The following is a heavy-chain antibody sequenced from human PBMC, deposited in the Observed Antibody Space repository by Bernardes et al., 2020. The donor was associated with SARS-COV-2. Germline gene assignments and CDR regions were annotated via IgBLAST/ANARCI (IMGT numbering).Heavy chain of an antibody. Sequence: GGSLRLSCAASGFTFNSYALHWVRQAPGKGLQWVSVISFDGNRKYYADSVKGRFTISRDNSKNTLYLQMDSLTAEDTAVYYCARGSSGWSPGGFDIWGQGTMVTVSS. CDR2: ISFDGNRK. CDR3: ARGSSGWSPGGFDI. CDR1: GFTFNSYA. D-gene: IGHD6-19*01. J-gene: IGHJ3*02. V-gene: IGHV3-30-3*01.